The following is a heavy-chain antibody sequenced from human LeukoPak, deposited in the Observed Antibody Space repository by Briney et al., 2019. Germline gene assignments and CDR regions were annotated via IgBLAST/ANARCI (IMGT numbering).Heavy chain of an antibody. J-gene: IGHJ5*02. CDR2: ISAYNGNT. CDR3: ARVGVVVVPAAIHGGGNWFDP. V-gene: IGHV1-18*01. D-gene: IGHD2-2*02. CDR1: GYTFTSYG. Sequence: ASVKVSCKASGYTFTSYGISWVRQAPGQGLEWMGWISAYNGNTNYAQKLQGRVTVTTDTSTSTAYMELRSLRSDDTAVYYCARVGVVVVPAAIHGGGNWFDPWGQGTLVAVSS.